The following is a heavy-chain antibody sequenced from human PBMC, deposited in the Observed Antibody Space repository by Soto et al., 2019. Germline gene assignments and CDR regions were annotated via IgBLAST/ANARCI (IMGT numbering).Heavy chain of an antibody. J-gene: IGHJ4*02. CDR2: IYYSGST. CDR3: ARRGGYSSGWFAFDY. CDR1: GGSISSYY. Sequence: SETLSLTCTVSGGSISSYYWIWIRQPTGKGLEWIGYIYYSGSTNYNPSLKSRVTISVDTSKNQFSLKLSSVTAADTAVYYCARRGGYSSGWFAFDYWGQGTLVTVS. D-gene: IGHD6-19*01. V-gene: IGHV4-59*08.